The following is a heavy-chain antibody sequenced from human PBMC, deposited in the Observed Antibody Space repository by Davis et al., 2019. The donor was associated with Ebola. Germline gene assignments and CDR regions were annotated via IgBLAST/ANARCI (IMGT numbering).Heavy chain of an antibody. D-gene: IGHD3-16*01. J-gene: IGHJ4*02. Sequence: AASVKVSCKASGYTFTRYAINWLRQAPGQKFEWLGWITTNTASPTYARGFSERFVFSLDTSVNTAFLQINNLRAEDTAIYYCARGMGELALNWGQGTLVTVSS. CDR1: GYTFTRYA. CDR3: ARGMGELALN. V-gene: IGHV7-4-1*02. CDR2: ITTNTASP.